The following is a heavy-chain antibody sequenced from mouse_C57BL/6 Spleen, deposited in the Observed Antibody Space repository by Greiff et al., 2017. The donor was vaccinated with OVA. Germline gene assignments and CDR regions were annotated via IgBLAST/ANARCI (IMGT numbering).Heavy chain of an antibody. CDR1: GYTFTSYW. V-gene: IGHV1-53*01. CDR2: INPSNGGT. J-gene: IGHJ2*01. CDR3: ARCTTVVAPFDY. Sequence: QVQLQQPGTELVKPGASVKLSCKASGYTFTSYWMHWVKQRPGQGLEWIGNINPSNGGTNYNEKFKSKATLTVDKSSSTAYMLLSSLTSEDSAVYYCARCTTVVAPFDYWGQGTTLTVSS. D-gene: IGHD1-1*01.